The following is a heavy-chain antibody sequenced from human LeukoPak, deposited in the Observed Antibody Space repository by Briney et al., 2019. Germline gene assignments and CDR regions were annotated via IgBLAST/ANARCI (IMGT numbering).Heavy chain of an antibody. J-gene: IGHJ4*02. CDR3: ARGSYYYDSGGYYSYYFDY. D-gene: IGHD3-22*01. CDR2: INAGNGNT. V-gene: IGHV1-3*01. CDR1: GYTFTSYA. Sequence: ASVKVSCKASGYTFTSYAMHWVRQAPGQRLEWMGWINAGNGNTKYSQKFQGRVTITRDTSASTAYMELSSLRSEDTAVYYCARGSYYYDSGGYYSYYFDYWGQGTLVTVSS.